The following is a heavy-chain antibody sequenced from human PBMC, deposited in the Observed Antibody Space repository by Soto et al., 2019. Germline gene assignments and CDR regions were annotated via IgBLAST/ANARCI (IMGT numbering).Heavy chain of an antibody. J-gene: IGHJ4*02. CDR1: GYTFTSYY. V-gene: IGHV1-46*01. CDR2: INPSGGST. Sequence: ASVKVSCKASGYTFTSYYVHWVRQAPGQGLEWMGIINPSGGSTSYAQKFQGRVTMTRDTSTSTVYMELSSLRSEDTAVYYCARDNIFLGDGYNYVGYWGQGTLVTVSS. D-gene: IGHD5-12*01. CDR3: ARDNIFLGDGYNYVGY.